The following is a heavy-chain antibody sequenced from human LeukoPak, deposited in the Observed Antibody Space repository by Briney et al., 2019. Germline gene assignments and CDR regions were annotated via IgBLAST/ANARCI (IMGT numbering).Heavy chain of an antibody. Sequence: PSETLSLTCTVSGGSISSYYWSWIRQPPGKGLEWIGYIYYSGSTNYNPSLKSRVTISVDTSKNQFSLKLSSVTAADTAVYYCAKDRVVPGPVDAFDIWGQGTMVTVSS. J-gene: IGHJ3*02. D-gene: IGHD2-2*01. CDR1: GGSISSYY. CDR2: IYYSGST. V-gene: IGHV4-59*01. CDR3: AKDRVVPGPVDAFDI.